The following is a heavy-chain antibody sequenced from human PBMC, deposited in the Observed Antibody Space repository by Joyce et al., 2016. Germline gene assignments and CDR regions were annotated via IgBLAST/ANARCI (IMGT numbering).Heavy chain of an antibody. V-gene: IGHV4-59*01. J-gene: IGHJ6*02. Sequence: VQLQESGPGLVKPSETLSLTCSVSGGSISTFYWSWIRQSPRKGLEWIGYVDDSGSPKYNPSLESRVTISLDPSKNQFSLKLKSVTAADTAVYYCARSQSLGVVIGFNYVYYGMDVWGPGTTVTVSS. CDR2: VDDSGSP. D-gene: IGHD3-3*01. CDR1: GGSISTFY. CDR3: ARSQSLGVVIGFNYVYYGMDV.